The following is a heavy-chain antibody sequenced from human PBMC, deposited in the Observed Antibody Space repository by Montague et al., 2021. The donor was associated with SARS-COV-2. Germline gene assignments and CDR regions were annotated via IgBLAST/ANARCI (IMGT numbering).Heavy chain of an antibody. CDR1: DGSINTDTYF. J-gene: IGHJ4*02. Sequence: TLSLTCTVSDGSINTDTYFWSWIRQPAGKGLEWIGRIWTSGTTKYNPTLKSRVTTSMDTSKKQFSLNVTSVTAADMAVYYCARGAKYYGFYHPFEDWGQGALVTVSS. CDR3: ARGAKYYGFYHPFED. V-gene: IGHV4-61*02. D-gene: IGHD3-16*01. CDR2: IWTSGTT.